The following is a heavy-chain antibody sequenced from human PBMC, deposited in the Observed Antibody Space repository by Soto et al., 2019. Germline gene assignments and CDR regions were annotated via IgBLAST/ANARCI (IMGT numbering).Heavy chain of an antibody. V-gene: IGHV3-30*04. CDR1: GFTFWSYT. CDR3: ARVTAVRAAIPHELRNWYFYL. CDR2: ISYDGTNE. Sequence: QVQLVESGGGVVQPGRSLRLSCAASGFTFWSYTMHWVRQAPAKGLERVAIISYDGTNEYYADSVKGRFTISRDSSKNTLYLRMNSLRAEDTAVYYCARVTAVRAAIPHELRNWYFYLWGRGTLVTVSS. J-gene: IGHJ2*01. D-gene: IGHD2-2*02.